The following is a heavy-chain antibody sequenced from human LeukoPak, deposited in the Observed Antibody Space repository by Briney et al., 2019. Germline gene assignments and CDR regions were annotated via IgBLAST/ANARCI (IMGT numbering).Heavy chain of an antibody. Sequence: TGGSLRLSCAASGFTLSNYAMSWIRQAPGKGLEWVSSISGSKSYIFYADSVKGRFTVSRDNAKDSLYLQMNSLRAEDTAVYYCARALTTLTYEGYWGQGTLVTVSS. D-gene: IGHD1-1*01. CDR3: ARALTTLTYEGY. V-gene: IGHV3-21*01. CDR1: GFTLSNYA. J-gene: IGHJ4*02. CDR2: ISGSKSYI.